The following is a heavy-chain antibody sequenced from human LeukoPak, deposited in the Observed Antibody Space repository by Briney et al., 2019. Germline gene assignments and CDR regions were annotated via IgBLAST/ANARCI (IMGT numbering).Heavy chain of an antibody. V-gene: IGHV3-43*02. J-gene: IGHJ5*02. Sequence: PGGSLRLSCAVSVSTFHDFAMHWVRQAPGKGLEWVSLISRDGVITDYADSVKGRFSISRDNSKNSLYLQMRSLRTEDTAFYHCTKDDLEITDWYSDLWGQGSLVTVSS. CDR3: TKDDLEITDWYSDL. CDR2: ISRDGVIT. D-gene: IGHD2-21*02. CDR1: VSTFHDFA.